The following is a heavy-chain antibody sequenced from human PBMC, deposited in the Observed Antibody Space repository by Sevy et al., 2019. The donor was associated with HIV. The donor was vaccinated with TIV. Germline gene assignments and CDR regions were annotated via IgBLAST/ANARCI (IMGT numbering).Heavy chain of an antibody. CDR3: ARDLSSSWYGPSDAFDI. CDR2: ISSSGSTI. CDR1: GFTFSSYE. D-gene: IGHD6-13*01. V-gene: IGHV3-48*03. Sequence: GESLKISCAASGFTFSSYEMNWVRQAPGKGLEWVSYISSSGSTIYYADSVKGRFTISRDNAKNSLYLQMNSLRAEDTAVYYCARDLSSSWYGPSDAFDIWGQGTMVTVSS. J-gene: IGHJ3*02.